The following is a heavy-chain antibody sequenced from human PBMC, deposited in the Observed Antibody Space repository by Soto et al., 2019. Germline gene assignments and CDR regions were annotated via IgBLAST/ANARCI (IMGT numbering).Heavy chain of an antibody. Sequence: WASVKVSCKASGYTFTSYDINWVRQATGQGLEWMGWISAYNGNTNYAQKLQGRVTMTTDTSTSTAYMELRSLRSDDTAVYYCARALGDYGMDYYYYYGMDVWGQGTTVTVSS. V-gene: IGHV1-18*01. CDR1: GYTFTSYD. J-gene: IGHJ6*02. CDR2: ISAYNGNT. CDR3: ARALGDYGMDYYYYYGMDV. D-gene: IGHD4-17*01.